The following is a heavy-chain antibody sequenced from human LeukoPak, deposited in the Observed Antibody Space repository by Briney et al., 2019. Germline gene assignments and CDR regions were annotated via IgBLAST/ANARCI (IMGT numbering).Heavy chain of an antibody. D-gene: IGHD1-20*01. CDR1: GFTLSRHW. CDR3: ARGTNWSPLDFDY. Sequence: GGSLRLSCAASGFTLSRHWMSWFRQAPGKGLEWVANIKQDGSEKYYVDSVKGRFTISRDNAKNSLYLQMNSLRAEDTAVYFCARGTNWSPLDFDYWGQGTLVTVSS. J-gene: IGHJ4*02. CDR2: IKQDGSEK. V-gene: IGHV3-7*01.